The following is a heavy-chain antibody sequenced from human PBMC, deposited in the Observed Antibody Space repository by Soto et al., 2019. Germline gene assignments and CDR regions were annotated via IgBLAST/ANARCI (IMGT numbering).Heavy chain of an antibody. CDR1: CGSFSGYY. J-gene: IGHJ3*02. Sequence: LSLTCAVYCGSFSGYYWIWIRQPPGKVLEWIGEINHSGSTNYNPSLKSRVTISVDTSKNQFSLKLSSVTAADTAVYYCARDKARRAAFDIWGQGTMVTVSS. CDR3: ARDKARRAAFDI. CDR2: INHSGST. D-gene: IGHD6-6*01. V-gene: IGHV4-34*01.